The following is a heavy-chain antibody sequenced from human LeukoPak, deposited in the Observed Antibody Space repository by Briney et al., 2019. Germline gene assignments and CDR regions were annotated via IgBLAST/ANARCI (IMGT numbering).Heavy chain of an antibody. V-gene: IGHV3-23*01. J-gene: IGHJ4*02. D-gene: IGHD6-19*01. CDR2: ISGSGGDT. Sequence: GGSLRLSCAASGFSFDDYAMSWVRQAPGKGLEWVSGISGSGGDTYFADSVKDRFTISRDNSKNTVFLQVDRLRAEDTAVYYCAKTTAGYSSGRYPGWPVDYWGQGTLVTVSS. CDR3: AKTTAGYSSGRYPGWPVDY. CDR1: GFSFDDYA.